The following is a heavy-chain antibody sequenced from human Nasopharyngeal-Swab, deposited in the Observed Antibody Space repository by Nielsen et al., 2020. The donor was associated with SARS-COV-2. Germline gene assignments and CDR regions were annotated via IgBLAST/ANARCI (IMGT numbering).Heavy chain of an antibody. CDR3: ARETGSGSYFGMDV. V-gene: IGHV4-30-2*01. D-gene: IGHD3-10*01. Sequence: WIRQPPGKGLEWIGYIYYSGSTNYNPSLNSRLTISIDSSKNQFSLKLRSVTAADTSVYYCARETGSGSYFGMDVWGQGTTVTVSS. CDR2: IYYSGST. J-gene: IGHJ6*02.